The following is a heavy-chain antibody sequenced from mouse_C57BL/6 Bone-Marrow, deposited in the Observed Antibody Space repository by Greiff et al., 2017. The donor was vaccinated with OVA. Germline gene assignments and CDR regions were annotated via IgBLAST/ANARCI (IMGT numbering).Heavy chain of an antibody. CDR3: TTEGIFDY. CDR2: IDPENGDT. J-gene: IGHJ2*01. CDR1: GFNIKDDY. Sequence: EVKLVESGAELVRPGASVKLSCTASGFNIKDDYMHWVKQRPEQGLEWIGWIDPENGDTEYASKFQGKATITADTSSNTAYLQLSSLTSEDTAVYYCTTEGIFDYWGQGTTLTVSS. V-gene: IGHV14-4*01.